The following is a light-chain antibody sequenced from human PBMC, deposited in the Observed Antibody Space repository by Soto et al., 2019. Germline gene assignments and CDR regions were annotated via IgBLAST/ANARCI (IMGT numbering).Light chain of an antibody. Sequence: IQLTQSASTLSASVGDRVTITCRASRGLXDWLAWYELKPGKAPEVLXVDASSLKRGGPSRLSGSGSATEFTLTISRMQPYDFANYYCLQYSSHSWTFGQGTKVDIK. CDR3: LQYSSHSWT. CDR2: DAS. J-gene: IGKJ1*01. CDR1: RGLXDW. V-gene: IGKV1-5*01.